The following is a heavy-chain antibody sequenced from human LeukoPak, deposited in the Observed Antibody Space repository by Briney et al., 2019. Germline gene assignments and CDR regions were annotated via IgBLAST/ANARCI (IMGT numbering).Heavy chain of an antibody. Sequence: GGSLRLSCAASGFTFSNYGKHWVRQAPGKGLEWVSFISGSSSYIYYADALKGRFTISRDNAKNSLYLQMNSLRAEDTAVYYCARGEYGSGSYHIDYWGQGTLVTVSS. D-gene: IGHD3-10*01. CDR3: ARGEYGSGSYHIDY. CDR2: ISGSSSYI. V-gene: IGHV3-21*01. CDR1: GFTFSNYG. J-gene: IGHJ4*02.